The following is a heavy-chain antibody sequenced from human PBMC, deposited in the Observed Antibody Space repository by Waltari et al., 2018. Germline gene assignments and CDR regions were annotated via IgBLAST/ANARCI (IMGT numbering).Heavy chain of an antibody. CDR1: GESLSSSDW. D-gene: IGHD2-21*02. J-gene: IGHJ5*02. CDR3: ARARYFGLLFAWFDP. V-gene: IGHV4-4*02. CDR2: ISHSGAT. Sequence: QVQLQESGPGLVKSSETLSLPCTVSGESLSSSDWWTWVRQSPGKGLEGIGEISHSGATDYHPSLKGRVTISADRSRNQFSLNLNSVTAADTAVYYCARARYFGLLFAWFDPWGQGTLVTVSS.